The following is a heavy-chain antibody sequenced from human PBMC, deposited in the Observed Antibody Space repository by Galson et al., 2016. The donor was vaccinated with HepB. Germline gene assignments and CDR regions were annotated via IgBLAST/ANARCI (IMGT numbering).Heavy chain of an antibody. D-gene: IGHD1-14*01. CDR3: ARAGGTTIIFAVDL. V-gene: IGHV3-30-3*02. CDR1: GYTFSSYI. Sequence: SLSLSCAASGYTFSSYIIHWLRQAPGKGMAWVSVISYLGISQDYADSAKGRLTISSDDSKNTLYLQLNGLRPEDTAVYYCARAGGTTIIFAVDLWGRGTLVTVSS. CDR2: ISYLGISQ. J-gene: IGHJ3*01.